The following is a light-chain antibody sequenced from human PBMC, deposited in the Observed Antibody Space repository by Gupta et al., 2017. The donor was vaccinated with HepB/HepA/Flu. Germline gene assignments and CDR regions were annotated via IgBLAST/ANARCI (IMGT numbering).Light chain of an antibody. Sequence: QSVLTQPPSASGTPGQRVTISCSGSSSNIGSNYVYWYQQLPGTAPKLLIYRNNRRPSGVPDRFSGSKSGTSASLAISGLRSEDEADYYCAAWDDSLSGGVFGGGTRLPVL. V-gene: IGLV1-47*01. J-gene: IGLJ2*01. CDR2: RNN. CDR3: AAWDDSLSGGV. CDR1: SSNIGSNY.